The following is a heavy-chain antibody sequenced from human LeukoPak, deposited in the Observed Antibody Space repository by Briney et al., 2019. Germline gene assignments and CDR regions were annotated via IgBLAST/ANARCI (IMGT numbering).Heavy chain of an antibody. V-gene: IGHV1-46*01. CDR3: ARDRVERWLQGDAFDI. D-gene: IGHD5-24*01. Sequence: ASVKVSCKASGYTFTSYYMHWVRQAPGQGLEWMGIINPSGGSTSYAQKFQGRVTMTRDMSTSTVYMELSSLRSEDTAVYYCARDRVERWLQGDAFDIWGQGTMVTVSA. CDR2: INPSGGST. CDR1: GYTFTSYY. J-gene: IGHJ3*02.